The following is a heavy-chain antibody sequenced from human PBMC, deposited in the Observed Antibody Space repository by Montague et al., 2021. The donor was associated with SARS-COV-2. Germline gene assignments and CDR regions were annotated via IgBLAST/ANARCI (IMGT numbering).Heavy chain of an antibody. CDR1: GFSLSTSGMC. D-gene: IGHD3-9*01. CDR3: ARSLYDILTGYYLPFDY. CDR2: XXWXXXK. J-gene: IGHJ4*02. Sequence: PVLVKPTQTLTLTCTFSGFSLSTSGMCVSWVRQPPGKALEWLAXXXWXXXKFXSTSLKTRLTISKDTSKNQVVLTMTNVDPVDTATYYCARSLYDILTGYYLPFDYWGQGTLVTVSS. V-gene: IGHV2-70*16.